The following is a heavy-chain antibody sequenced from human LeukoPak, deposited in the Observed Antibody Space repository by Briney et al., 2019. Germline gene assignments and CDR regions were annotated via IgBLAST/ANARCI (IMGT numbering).Heavy chain of an antibody. CDR2: ISTYTGNT. Sequence: ASVKVSCKTSGYTFASYAISWVRQAPGQGLEGMGWISTYTGNTDYAQKLQGRVTMTTDTSTSTAYMELRSLSSDDTAVYYCARVLVVSADAFDIWGQGTMVTVSS. CDR1: GYTFASYA. V-gene: IGHV1-18*01. J-gene: IGHJ3*02. D-gene: IGHD3-22*01. CDR3: ARVLVVSADAFDI.